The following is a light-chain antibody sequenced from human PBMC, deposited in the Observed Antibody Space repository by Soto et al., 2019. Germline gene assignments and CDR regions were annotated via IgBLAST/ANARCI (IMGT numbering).Light chain of an antibody. CDR3: QQYNKWPPYT. J-gene: IGKJ2*01. Sequence: EIVVTQSPATLSVSPGERATLSCRASQSVSSKLAWYQQKPGQAPRLLIYDSSSRATGIPVRFSGSGSGTEFTLTISSLQSEDFAVYYCQQYNKWPPYTFGQGTKVDI. CDR2: DSS. V-gene: IGKV3-15*01. CDR1: QSVSSK.